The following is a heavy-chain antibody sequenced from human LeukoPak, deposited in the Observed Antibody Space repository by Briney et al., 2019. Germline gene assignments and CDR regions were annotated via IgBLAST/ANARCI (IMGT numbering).Heavy chain of an antibody. Sequence: GGSLRLSCAASGFTFSSYGMPWVRQAPGKGLEWVAVIWYDGSNKYYADSVKGRFTISRDNSKNTLYLQMNSLRAEDTAVYYCAGDSTLNAFDIWGQGTMVTVSS. CDR2: IWYDGSNK. V-gene: IGHV3-33*01. CDR1: GFTFSSYG. CDR3: AGDSTLNAFDI. D-gene: IGHD2-2*01. J-gene: IGHJ3*02.